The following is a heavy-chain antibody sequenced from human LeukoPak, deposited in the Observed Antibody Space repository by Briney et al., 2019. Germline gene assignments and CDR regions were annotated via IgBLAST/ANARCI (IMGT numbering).Heavy chain of an antibody. Sequence: GRSLRLSCAASGFTFSSYGMHWVRQAPGKGLEWVAVISYDGSNKYYADSVKGRFTISRDNSKNTLYLQMNSLRAEDTAVYYCAKNKRGYSYGPDAFDIWGQGTMVTVSS. CDR1: GFTFSSYG. J-gene: IGHJ3*02. CDR2: ISYDGSNK. V-gene: IGHV3-30*18. D-gene: IGHD5-18*01. CDR3: AKNKRGYSYGPDAFDI.